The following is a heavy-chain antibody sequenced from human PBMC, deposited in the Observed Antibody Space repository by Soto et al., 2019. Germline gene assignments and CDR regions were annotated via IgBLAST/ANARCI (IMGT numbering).Heavy chain of an antibody. CDR3: AKELSYNSGRPFDY. CDR2: ISDSGGTT. J-gene: IGHJ4*01. CDR1: GFAFSTYA. D-gene: IGHD3-10*01. Sequence: GSLRLSCAASGFAFSTYAMTWVRQAPGKGLEWVSSISDSGGTTFYADSVKGRFTVSRANSKNTLYLQMNSLRAEDTALYYCAKELSYNSGRPFDYWGHGTLVTVSS. V-gene: IGHV3-23*01.